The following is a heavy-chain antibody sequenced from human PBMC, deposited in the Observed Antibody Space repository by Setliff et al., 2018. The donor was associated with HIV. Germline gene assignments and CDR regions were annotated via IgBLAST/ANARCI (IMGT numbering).Heavy chain of an antibody. V-gene: IGHV4-59*08. CDR1: GGSLSGYH. J-gene: IGHJ4*02. CDR3: ARLADTAMASFDS. Sequence: PSETLSLTCSVSGGSLSGYHWSWIRQPPGKGLEWIGYFYKSGSTNSGPSFKSRVSMSGDTSKNQLSLKVTSVTAADTAVYSCARLADTAMASFDSWGQGTLVTVSS. CDR2: FYKSGST. D-gene: IGHD5-18*01.